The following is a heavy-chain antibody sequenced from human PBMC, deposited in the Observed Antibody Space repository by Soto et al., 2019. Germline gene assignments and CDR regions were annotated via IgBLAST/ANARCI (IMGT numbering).Heavy chain of an antibody. CDR3: ARENLGNVMVRETYYFDY. CDR1: GGSISSGGYY. CDR2: IYYSWST. J-gene: IGHJ4*02. D-gene: IGHD3-10*01. V-gene: IGHV4-61*08. Sequence: SETLSLTCTVSGGSISSGGYYWSWIRQHPGKDLDCIGYIYYSWSTNYNPSLKSRVTISVDTSKNQFSLKLSSVTAADTAVYYCARENLGNVMVRETYYFDYWGQGTLVTVSS.